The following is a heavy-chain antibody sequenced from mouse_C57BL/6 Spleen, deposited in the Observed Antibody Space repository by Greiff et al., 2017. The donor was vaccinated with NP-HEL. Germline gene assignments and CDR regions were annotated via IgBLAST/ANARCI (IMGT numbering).Heavy chain of an antibody. CDR3: ARDGSSYGGVLYAMDY. CDR2: IYPGSGNT. J-gene: IGHJ4*01. D-gene: IGHD1-1*01. CDR1: GYTFTDYY. Sequence: QVQLQQSGAELVRPGASVKLSCKASGYTFTDYYINWVKQRPGQGLEWIARIYPGSGNTYYNEKFKGKATLTAEKSSSTAYMQLSSLTSEDSAVYFCARDGSSYGGVLYAMDYWGQGTSVTVSS. V-gene: IGHV1-76*01.